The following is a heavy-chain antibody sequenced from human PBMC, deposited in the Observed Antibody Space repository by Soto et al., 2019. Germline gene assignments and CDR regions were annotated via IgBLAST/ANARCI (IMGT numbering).Heavy chain of an antibody. CDR2: ISYDGNNK. CDR1: GFTFSNYA. CDR3: ARAGCDGGTCYTLVGLRYGMDV. J-gene: IGHJ6*02. D-gene: IGHD2-15*01. Sequence: QVPLVESGGGVVQPGRSLRLSCAASGFTFSNYAMYWVRQAPGKGLEWVAVISYDGNNKYYADSVKGRFTISRDNYKHTLYLQMNSLRAEDTAVYYCARAGCDGGTCYTLVGLRYGMDVWGQGTKVTVSS. V-gene: IGHV3-30-3*01.